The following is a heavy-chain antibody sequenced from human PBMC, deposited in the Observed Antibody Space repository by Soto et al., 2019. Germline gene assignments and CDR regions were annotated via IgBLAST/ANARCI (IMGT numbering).Heavy chain of an antibody. CDR1: GYTFTIYW. V-gene: IGHV5-51*01. CDR2: IYPSDSDT. Sequence: GESLKISCQVSGYTFTIYWIGWVRQMPGKGLEWMGIIYPSDSDTRYSPSFQGQVTISADQSINTAYLQWDSLKASDTAIYYCARPANTVADHFDLWGQGTPVTV. J-gene: IGHJ4*02. CDR3: ARPANTVADHFDL. D-gene: IGHD4-17*01.